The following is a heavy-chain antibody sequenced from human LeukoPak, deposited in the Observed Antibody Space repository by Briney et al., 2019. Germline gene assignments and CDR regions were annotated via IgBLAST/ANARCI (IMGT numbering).Heavy chain of an antibody. D-gene: IGHD6-19*01. J-gene: IGHJ4*02. CDR1: GGSISSHY. V-gene: IGHV4-59*11. CDR3: ARVGSSGWYPDY. CDR2: IYYSGST. Sequence: SETLSLTCTVSGGSISSHYWSWIRQPPGKGLEWIGYIYYSGSTNYNPSLKSRVTISVDTSKNQFSLKLSSVTAADTAVYYCARVGSSGWYPDYWGQGTLVTVSS.